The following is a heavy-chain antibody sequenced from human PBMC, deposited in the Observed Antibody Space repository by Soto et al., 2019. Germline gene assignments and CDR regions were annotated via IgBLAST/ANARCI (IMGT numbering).Heavy chain of an antibody. CDR2: IHHSGIS. D-gene: IGHD3-10*01. CDR3: ARDLTIGGFFDP. CDR1: GVSFTSYY. J-gene: IGHJ5*02. Sequence: SETLSLTCIVSGVSFTSYYWTWIRQAPGKGPEWIGYIHHSGISNYNPSLKSRVTMSVDTSKNQFFLKLTSVAAADTAVYYCARDLTIGGFFDPWGQGTLVTVSS. V-gene: IGHV4-59*01.